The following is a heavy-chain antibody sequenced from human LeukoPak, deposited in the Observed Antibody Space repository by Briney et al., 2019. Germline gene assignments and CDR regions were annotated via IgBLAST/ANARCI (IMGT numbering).Heavy chain of an antibody. CDR1: GFTFSSYG. J-gene: IGHJ6*03. Sequence: GGPLRLSCAASGFTFSSYGMHWVRQAPGKGLEWVAFIRYDGSNKYYADSVKGRFTISRDNSKNTLCLQMNSLRAEDTAVYYCAKSSFYCSSTSCYGPDYYYYYMDVWGKGTTVTVSS. D-gene: IGHD2-2*01. V-gene: IGHV3-30*02. CDR3: AKSSFYCSSTSCYGPDYYYYYMDV. CDR2: IRYDGSNK.